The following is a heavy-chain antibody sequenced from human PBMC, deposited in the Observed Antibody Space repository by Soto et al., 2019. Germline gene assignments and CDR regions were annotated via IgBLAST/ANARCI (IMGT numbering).Heavy chain of an antibody. D-gene: IGHD2-15*01. CDR3: ARGSYCSGGTCTNWFDP. Sequence: QLVQSGGEVKKPGASVKVSCKASGYTFTDYAISWVRQAPGQGLEWMGWISASIGHTNYAQDFQGRVTMTTQSSTSTAYMELRSLRSADTAVYYCARGSYCSGGTCTNWFDPWGQGTLVTVSS. CDR2: ISASIGHT. CDR1: GYTFTDYA. J-gene: IGHJ5*02. V-gene: IGHV1-18*01.